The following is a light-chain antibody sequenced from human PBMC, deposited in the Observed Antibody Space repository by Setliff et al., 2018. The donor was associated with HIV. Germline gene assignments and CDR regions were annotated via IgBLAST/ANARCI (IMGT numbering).Light chain of an antibody. CDR2: DVN. Sequence: QSALTQPRSVSGSPGQSVTISCTGTSSDVGGYNYVSWYQQYPGKAPKVIIYDVNKRPSGVPDRFSGSKSANTASLTISGLQAEDEADYYCSSYADTTIVLFGGGTKVTVL. V-gene: IGLV2-11*01. J-gene: IGLJ2*01. CDR3: SSYADTTIVL. CDR1: SSDVGGYNY.